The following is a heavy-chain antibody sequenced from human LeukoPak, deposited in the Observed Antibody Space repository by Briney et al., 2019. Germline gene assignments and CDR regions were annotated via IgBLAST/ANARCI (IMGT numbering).Heavy chain of an antibody. CDR2: ISSSGNYI. CDR1: GFTFSDYS. CDR3: ARDHLDPSFASYSSSSGTFDY. D-gene: IGHD6-6*01. V-gene: IGHV3-21*01. Sequence: GGSLRLSCEASGFTFSDYSMNWVRQAPGKGLEWVSSISSSGNYIYDADSVKGRFTVSRDNAKNSLYLQMNSLRAEDTAIYYCARDHLDPSFASYSSSSGTFDYWGQGTLVAVSS. J-gene: IGHJ4*02.